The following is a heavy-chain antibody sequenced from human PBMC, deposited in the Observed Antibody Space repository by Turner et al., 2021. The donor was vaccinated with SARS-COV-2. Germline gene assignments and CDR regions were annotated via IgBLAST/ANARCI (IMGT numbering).Heavy chain of an antibody. CDR3: ARGLGSKTTVVTPFGY. V-gene: IGHV3-7*01. Sequence: EVQLVESGGGLVQPGGSLRLSCAASGFTFSSFWMSWVRQGPGKGLEWVANIKEDGSEKYYVDSVKGRFTISRDNAKNSLYLQMNSLRAEDTAVYYCARGLGSKTTVVTPFGYWGQGTLVTVSS. J-gene: IGHJ4*02. CDR2: IKEDGSEK. CDR1: GFTFSSFW. D-gene: IGHD4-17*01.